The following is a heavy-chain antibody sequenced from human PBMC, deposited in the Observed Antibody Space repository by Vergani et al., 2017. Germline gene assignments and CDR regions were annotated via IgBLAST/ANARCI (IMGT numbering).Heavy chain of an antibody. Sequence: EVQLVQSGAEVKKPGESLKISCKGSGYSFTSYWIGWVRQMPGKGLEWMGIIYPGDSDTRYSPSFQGQVTISADKSIRPAYLQWSSLKASDTAMYYCARSRRGGYSHNDAFDIWGQGTMVTVSS. CDR1: GYSFTSYW. D-gene: IGHD3-10*01. V-gene: IGHV5-51*01. CDR2: IYPGDSDT. J-gene: IGHJ3*02. CDR3: ARSRRGGYSHNDAFDI.